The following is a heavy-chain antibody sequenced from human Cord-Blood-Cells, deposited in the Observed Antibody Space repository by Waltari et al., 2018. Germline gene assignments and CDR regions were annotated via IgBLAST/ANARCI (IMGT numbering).Heavy chain of an antibody. CDR1: GFTFSSYG. J-gene: IGHJ6*02. V-gene: IGHV3-30*02. D-gene: IGHD1-7*01. Sequence: QVQLVESGGGVVQPGGSLRLSCAASGFTFSSYGLHWVRQAPGKGLEWVAFIRYDGSNKYYADSVKGRFTISRDNSKNTLYLQMNSLRAEDTAVCYCAKDGFCNWNYRYYYYGMDVWGQGTTVTVSS. CDR3: AKDGFCNWNYRYYYYGMDV. CDR2: IRYDGSNK.